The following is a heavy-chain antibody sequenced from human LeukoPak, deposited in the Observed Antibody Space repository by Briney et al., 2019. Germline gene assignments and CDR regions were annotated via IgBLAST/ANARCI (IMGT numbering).Heavy chain of an antibody. CDR1: GYTFTSYY. J-gene: IGHJ4*02. CDR3: AREAAAGPFDY. CDR2: INPSGGST. Sequence: ASVKVSCKASGYTFTSYYMHWVRQAPGQGLEWMGIINPSGGSTSYAQKFQGRVTMTRDMSTSTVYMELSSLRSEDTAVYYCAREAAAGPFDYWGQGTLVTVSS. V-gene: IGHV1-46*01. D-gene: IGHD6-13*01.